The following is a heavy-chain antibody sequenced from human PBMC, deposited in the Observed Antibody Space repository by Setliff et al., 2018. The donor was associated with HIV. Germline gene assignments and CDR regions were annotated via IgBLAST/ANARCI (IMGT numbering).Heavy chain of an antibody. J-gene: IGHJ2*01. CDR1: GYSISSAYY. D-gene: IGHD5-12*01. CDR3: ARRGDGYNYYWYFDI. CDR2: IYHSGGT. V-gene: IGHV4-38-2*01. Sequence: SETLSLTCAVSGYSISSAYYWGWIRQPPGKGLEWIGSIYHSGGTYYNPSLKSRVTISVDTSKNQFSLKLSSVTAADTAVYYCARRGDGYNYYWYFDIWGRGTLVTVSS.